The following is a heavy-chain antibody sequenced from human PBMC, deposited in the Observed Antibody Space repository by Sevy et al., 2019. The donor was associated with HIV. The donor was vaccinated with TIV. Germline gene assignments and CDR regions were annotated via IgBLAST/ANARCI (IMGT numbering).Heavy chain of an antibody. CDR2: ISGRGGST. CDR1: GFTFSSYA. D-gene: IGHD6-13*01. Sequence: GGSLRLSCAASGFTFSSYAMSWVRQAPGKGLEWVSAISGRGGSTYYADSVKGRFTISRDNSKNTLYLQMNSLRAEDTAVYYCAKHPDRRAVGYIGYWGQGTLVTVSS. J-gene: IGHJ4*02. V-gene: IGHV3-23*01. CDR3: AKHPDRRAVGYIGY.